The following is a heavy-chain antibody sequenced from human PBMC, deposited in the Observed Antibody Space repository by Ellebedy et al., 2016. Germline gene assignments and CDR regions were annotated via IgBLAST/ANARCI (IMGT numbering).Heavy chain of an antibody. CDR3: ARGGFGGVIGYYYYGMDV. CDR2: IYYSGTT. D-gene: IGHD3-16*01. Sequence: SETLSLTXTVSGGSISSSSYYWGWIRQPPGKGLEWIGTIYYSGTTYYNPSLKSRVTISVDTSKNQFSLKLSSVTAGDTAVYYCARGGFGGVIGYYYYGMDVWGQGTTVTVSS. V-gene: IGHV4-39*01. CDR1: GGSISSSSYY. J-gene: IGHJ6*02.